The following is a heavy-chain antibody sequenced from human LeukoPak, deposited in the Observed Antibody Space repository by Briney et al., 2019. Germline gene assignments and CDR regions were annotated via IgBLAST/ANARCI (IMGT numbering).Heavy chain of an antibody. CDR3: ARVYCSGTICCQYFHH. D-gene: IGHD2-2*01. Sequence: SETLSLTCTVSSDIISSSYWNWIRQPPGKGLEWIGYIYYSGSTNYNPSLKSRVAISVDTSKNQFSLKLNSVTAADTAVYYCARVYCSGTICCQYFHHWGQGTLVTVSS. CDR2: IYYSGST. V-gene: IGHV4-59*01. J-gene: IGHJ1*01. CDR1: SDIISSSY.